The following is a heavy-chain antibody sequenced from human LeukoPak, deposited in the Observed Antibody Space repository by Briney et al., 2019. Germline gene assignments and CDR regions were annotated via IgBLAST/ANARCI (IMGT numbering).Heavy chain of an antibody. CDR3: ARDDSSSWSDYYYYYYMDV. Sequence: ASVKVSCKASGYTFTSYGISWVRQAPGQGLEWMGWISAYNGNTNYAQKLQGRVTMTTDTSTSTAYMELRSLRSDDTAVYYCARDDSSSWSDYYYYYYMDVWGKGTTVTVSS. J-gene: IGHJ6*03. CDR2: ISAYNGNT. CDR1: GYTFTSYG. D-gene: IGHD6-13*01. V-gene: IGHV1-18*01.